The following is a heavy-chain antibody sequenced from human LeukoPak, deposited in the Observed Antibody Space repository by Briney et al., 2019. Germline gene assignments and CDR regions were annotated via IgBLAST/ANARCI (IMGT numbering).Heavy chain of an antibody. CDR2: INLSGGST. V-gene: IGHV1-46*01. J-gene: IGHJ4*02. D-gene: IGHD3-3*01. CDR3: ARGLQRITIFGVVKNGDY. Sequence: ASVKVSCKASGYTFTSYYMHCVRQAPEQGLGWMGIINLSGGSTSYAEKFQGRVTMTRDTSTSTVYMELSSLRSEDTAVYYCARGLQRITIFGVVKNGDYWGQGTLVTASS. CDR1: GYTFTSYY.